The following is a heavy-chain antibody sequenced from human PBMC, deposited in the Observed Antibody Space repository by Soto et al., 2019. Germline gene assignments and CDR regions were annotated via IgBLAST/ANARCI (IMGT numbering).Heavy chain of an antibody. D-gene: IGHD5-18*01. CDR3: ARVTYGYGFNWFDP. CDR2: IHYSGST. V-gene: IGHV4-31*03. J-gene: IGHJ5*02. Sequence: PSETLSLTCIASGGSISSADYYWSWIRQHPGKGLEWIGYIHYSGSTYYNPSLKSRLTISIDTSKNQFSLKLTSVIAADTAMYYCARVTYGYGFNWFDPWGQGTLVTVSS. CDR1: GGSISSADYY.